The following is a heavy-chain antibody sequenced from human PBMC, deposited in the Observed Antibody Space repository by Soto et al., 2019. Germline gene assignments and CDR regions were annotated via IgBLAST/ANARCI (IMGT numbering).Heavy chain of an antibody. CDR3: ATGGDDYTWYCDL. CDR1: GYTFTGYY. D-gene: IGHD4-4*01. V-gene: IGHV1-2*04. J-gene: IGHJ2*01. CDR2: INPNSGRT. Sequence: QVPLVQSGAEVKKPGASVKVSCKASGYTFTGYYMHWVRQAPGQGLEWMGWINPNSGRTNYAQKFQGWVTMTRDTAISTAYMELSRLRSADTAVYCCATGGDDYTWYCDLWGRGTPVTVSS.